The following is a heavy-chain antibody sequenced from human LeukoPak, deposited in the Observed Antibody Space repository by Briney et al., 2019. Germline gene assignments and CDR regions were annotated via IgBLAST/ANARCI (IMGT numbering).Heavy chain of an antibody. V-gene: IGHV4-34*01. D-gene: IGHD6-19*01. CDR1: GGSFSGYY. CDR3: ARGSGGWAQWLVQGDY. J-gene: IGHJ4*02. Sequence: SETLSLTCAVYGGSFSGYYWSWIRQPPGKGLEWIGEINHSGSTNYNPSLESRVTISVDTSKNQFSLKLSSVTAADTAVYHCARGSGGWAQWLVQGDYWGQGTLVTVSS. CDR2: INHSGST.